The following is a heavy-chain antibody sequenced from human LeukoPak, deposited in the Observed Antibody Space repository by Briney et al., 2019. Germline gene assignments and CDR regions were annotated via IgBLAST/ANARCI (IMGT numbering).Heavy chain of an antibody. J-gene: IGHJ4*02. V-gene: IGHV3-66*01. CDR2: IYSGGST. D-gene: IGHD1-26*01. CDR3: ARSMGATDY. CDR1: GFTVSSNY. Sequence: GGSLRRSCAASGFTVSSNYMSWVRQAPGKGLEWVSVIYSGGSTYYADSVEGRFTIARDNSKNTLYLQMHSLRAEDTAVYYCARSMGATDYWGQGTLVTVSS.